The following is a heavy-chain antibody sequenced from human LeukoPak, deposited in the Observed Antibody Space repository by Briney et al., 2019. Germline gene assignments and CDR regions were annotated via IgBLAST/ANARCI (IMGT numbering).Heavy chain of an antibody. CDR3: ARDLDWGRFDY. CDR1: GFTFSSYW. V-gene: IGHV3-7*04. D-gene: IGHD3/OR15-3a*01. CDR2: IKQDESEK. J-gene: IGHJ4*02. Sequence: GGSLGLSCAASGFTFSSYWMIWVRQAPGKGLEWVANIKQDESEKYYVDSVKGRFTISRDNAKNSLYLQMNSLRDEDTAVYYCARDLDWGRFDYWGQGTLVTVSS.